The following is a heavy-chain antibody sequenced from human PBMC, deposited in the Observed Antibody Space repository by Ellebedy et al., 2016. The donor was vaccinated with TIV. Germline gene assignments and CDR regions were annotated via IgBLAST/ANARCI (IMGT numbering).Heavy chain of an antibody. D-gene: IGHD1-26*01. CDR3: ARRGQWEPLGSLAY. V-gene: IGHV4-61*01. CDR2: IYYSGST. J-gene: IGHJ4*02. CDR1: GGSVSSGSYY. Sequence: SETLSLTXTVSGGSVSSGSYYWSWIRQPPGKGLEWIGYIYYSGSTNYNPSLKSRVTISVDTSKNQFSLKLSSVTAADTAVYYCARRGQWEPLGSLAYWGQGTLVTVSS.